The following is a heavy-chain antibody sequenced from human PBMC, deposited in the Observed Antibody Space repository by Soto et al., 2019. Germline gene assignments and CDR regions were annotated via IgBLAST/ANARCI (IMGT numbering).Heavy chain of an antibody. D-gene: IGHD1-26*01. V-gene: IGHV3-74*01. CDR2: INTDGTTT. CDR3: AKELSWGQCDY. J-gene: IGHJ4*02. CDR1: GFTFSTYW. Sequence: EVQLVESGGGLVQPGGSLRLSCAASGFTFSTYWMHWVRQDPVKGLVWVSTINTDGTTTFYADSVKGRFTISRDNAKNTLYLQMNSLRDEDTAVYYCAKELSWGQCDYWGQGTLVTVSS.